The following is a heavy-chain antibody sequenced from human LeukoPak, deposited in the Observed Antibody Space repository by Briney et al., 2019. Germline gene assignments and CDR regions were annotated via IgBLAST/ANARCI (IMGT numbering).Heavy chain of an antibody. D-gene: IGHD6-19*01. V-gene: IGHV1-2*06. Sequence: ASVTVSCKASGYTFTGHFIHWVRQAPGQGLEWMGRINPNSGATNATQKFQDRVNMTRDRSTSTAFMELSGLRSDDTAIYYCARIDSGWFGVSFWGQGTLVTVSS. CDR3: ARIDSGWFGVSF. CDR1: GYTFTGHF. CDR2: INPNSGAT. J-gene: IGHJ4*02.